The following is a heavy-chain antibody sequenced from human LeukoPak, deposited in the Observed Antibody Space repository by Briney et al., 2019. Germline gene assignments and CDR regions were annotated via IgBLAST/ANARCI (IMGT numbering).Heavy chain of an antibody. Sequence: GGSLRLSCAASGNTFSSYGMHWVRQAPGKGLEWVAFIRFDGGNKYYADSVKGRFSVSRDNSRNTLYLQMNSLRPEDTAVYYCAKSIAAAGHPGYFDYWGQGTLVTVSS. J-gene: IGHJ4*02. CDR3: AKSIAAAGHPGYFDY. D-gene: IGHD6-13*01. V-gene: IGHV3-30*02. CDR2: IRFDGGNK. CDR1: GNTFSSYG.